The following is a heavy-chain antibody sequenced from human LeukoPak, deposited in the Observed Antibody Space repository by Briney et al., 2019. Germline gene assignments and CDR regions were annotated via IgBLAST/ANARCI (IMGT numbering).Heavy chain of an antibody. CDR1: GSSISSYY. D-gene: IGHD4-17*01. CDR2: IYYSGST. V-gene: IGHV4-59*01. CDR3: AILYGDYGYFDY. J-gene: IGHJ4*02. Sequence: SETLSLTCTVSGSSISSYYWSWIRQPPGKGLEWIGYIYYSGSTNYNPSLKSRVTISVDTSKNQFSLKLSSVTAADTAVYYCAILYGDYGYFDYWGQGTLVTVSS.